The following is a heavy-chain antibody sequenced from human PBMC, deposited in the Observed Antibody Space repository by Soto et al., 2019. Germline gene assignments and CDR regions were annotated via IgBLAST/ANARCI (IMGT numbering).Heavy chain of an antibody. CDR3: ARGGVSAAAGRFPSLVCAFDI. V-gene: IGHV1-69*13. CDR1: GGTFSSYA. D-gene: IGHD6-13*01. CDR2: IIPIFGTA. Sequence: SVKVSCKASGGTFSSYAISWVRQAPRQGLEWMGGIIPIFGTANYAQKFQGRVTITADESTSTAYMELSSLRSEDTAVYYCARGGVSAAAGRFPSLVCAFDIWGQGTMVTVSS. J-gene: IGHJ3*02.